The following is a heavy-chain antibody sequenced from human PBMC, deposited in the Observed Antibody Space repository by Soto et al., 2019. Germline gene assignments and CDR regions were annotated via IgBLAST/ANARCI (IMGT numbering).Heavy chain of an antibody. D-gene: IGHD3-9*01. CDR1: GGSISSYY. CDR2: IYYSGST. V-gene: IGHV4-59*08. CDR3: ARQYYDISTGYSHYFDH. J-gene: IGHJ4*02. Sequence: TSETLSLTCTVSGGSISSYYWSWIRQPPGKGLEWIGYIYYSGSTNYNPSLKSRVTISVDTSKNQFSLKLNSMTAADTAVYYCARQYYDISTGYSHYFDHWGQGTLVTVSS.